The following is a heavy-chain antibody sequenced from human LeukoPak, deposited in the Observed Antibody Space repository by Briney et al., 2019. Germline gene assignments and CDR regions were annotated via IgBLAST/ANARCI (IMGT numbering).Heavy chain of an antibody. V-gene: IGHV3-33*01. Sequence: GGSLRLSCAASGFTFSSYGMHWVRQAPGKGLEWVAVIWYDGSNKYYADSVKGRFTVSRDNSKNTLYLQMNSLRAEDTAVYYCARLKQQLVPRYYYYGMDVWGQGTTVTVSS. D-gene: IGHD6-13*01. CDR2: IWYDGSNK. CDR1: GFTFSSYG. CDR3: ARLKQQLVPRYYYYGMDV. J-gene: IGHJ6*02.